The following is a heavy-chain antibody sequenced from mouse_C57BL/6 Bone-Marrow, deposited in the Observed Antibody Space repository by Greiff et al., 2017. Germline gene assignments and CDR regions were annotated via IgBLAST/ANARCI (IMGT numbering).Heavy chain of an antibody. CDR2: ISSGSSTI. V-gene: IGHV5-17*01. CDR1: GFTFSDYG. Sequence: DVMLVESGGGLVKPGGSLKLSCAASGFTFSDYGMHWVRQAPEKGLEWVAYISSGSSTIYYADTVKGRFTISRDKAKNTLFLQMTSLRSEDTAMYYCARFYYSTYYAMDYWGQGTSVTVSS. D-gene: IGHD2-5*01. J-gene: IGHJ4*01. CDR3: ARFYYSTYYAMDY.